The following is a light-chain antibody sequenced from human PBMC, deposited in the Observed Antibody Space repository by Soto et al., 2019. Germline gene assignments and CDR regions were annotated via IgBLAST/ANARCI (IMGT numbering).Light chain of an antibody. Sequence: SVLTQPPSVSGAPGQRVTISCTGSSSNIGAGYDVHWYQQLPGTAPKLLIYGNSNRPSGVPDRFPGSKSGTSASLAITGRKAEDEADYYCHSYDSRLSCPYVFGTLTKVTV. CDR1: SSNIGAGYD. V-gene: IGLV1-40*01. CDR2: GNS. J-gene: IGLJ1*01. CDR3: HSYDSRLSCPYV.